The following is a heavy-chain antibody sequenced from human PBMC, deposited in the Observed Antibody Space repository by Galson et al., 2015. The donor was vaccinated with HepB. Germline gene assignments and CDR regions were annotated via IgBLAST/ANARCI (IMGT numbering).Heavy chain of an antibody. CDR2: ISSSSSYI. D-gene: IGHD2-2*01. J-gene: IGHJ5*02. Sequence: SLRLSCAASGFTFSSYSMNWVRQAPGKGLEWVSSISSSSSYIYYADSVKGRFTISRDNAKNSLYLQMNSLRAEDTAVYYCASSSGDIVVVPGSSWGQGTLVTVSS. CDR3: ASSSGDIVVVPGSS. V-gene: IGHV3-21*01. CDR1: GFTFSSYS.